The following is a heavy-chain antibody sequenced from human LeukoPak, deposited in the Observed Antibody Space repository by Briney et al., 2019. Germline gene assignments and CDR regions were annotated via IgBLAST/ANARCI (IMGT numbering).Heavy chain of an antibody. V-gene: IGHV3-23*01. J-gene: IGHJ4*02. D-gene: IGHD3-22*01. CDR1: GFTFSSYA. CDR3: ASADDYYDTSGYPY. CDR2: ISGSGGDT. Sequence: GGPLRLSCAASGFTFSSYAMSWVRQAPGKGLEWVSTISGSGGDTYYADSVKGRFTISRDNSKNTLYPQMNSLRAEDTAVYYCASADDYYDTSGYPYWGQGTLVTVSS.